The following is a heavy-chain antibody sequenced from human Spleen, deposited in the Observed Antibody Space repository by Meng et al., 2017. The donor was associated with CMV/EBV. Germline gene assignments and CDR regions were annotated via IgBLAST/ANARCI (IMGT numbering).Heavy chain of an antibody. CDR1: GFTFSSYW. J-gene: IGHJ5*02. CDR3: ARSQQGGCDP. V-gene: IGHV3-74*01. CDR2: INSDGSDT. Sequence: GESLKISCAASGFTFSSYWMYWVRQVPGKGLVWVSRINSDGSDTSYADSVKGRFTVSRDNAKNMLYLQMNSLRAEDTAVYYCARSQQGGCDPWGQGTLVTVSS. D-gene: IGHD3-16*01.